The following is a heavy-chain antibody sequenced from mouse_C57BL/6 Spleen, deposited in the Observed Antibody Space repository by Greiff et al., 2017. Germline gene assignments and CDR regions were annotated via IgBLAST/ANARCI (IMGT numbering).Heavy chain of an antibody. CDR1: GYTFTDYN. CDR3: ARRHYYGSSPYFDY. D-gene: IGHD1-1*01. V-gene: IGHV1-18*01. Sequence: VQLQQSGPELVKPGASVKIPCKASGYTFTDYNMDWVKQSHGKSLEWIGDINPNNGGTISNQKFKGKATLTVDKSSSTAYMELRSLTSEDTAVYYCARRHYYGSSPYFDYWGQGTTLTVSS. CDR2: INPNNGGT. J-gene: IGHJ2*01.